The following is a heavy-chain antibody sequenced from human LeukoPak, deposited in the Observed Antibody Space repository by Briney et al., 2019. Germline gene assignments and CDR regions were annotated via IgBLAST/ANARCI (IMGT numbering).Heavy chain of an antibody. V-gene: IGHV3-23*01. J-gene: IGHJ4*02. CDR2: ISGSGGSA. D-gene: IGHD5-18*01. Sequence: PGGSLRPSCAASGFTFSSYAMSWVRQAPGKGLEWVSAISGSGGSAYYADSVKGRFTISRDNSKNTLYLQMNILRAEDTGVYYRSKDRIQLWSKAEETGDPVDYWGQGTLVTVSS. CDR1: GFTFSSYA. CDR3: SKDRIQLWSKAEETGDPVDY.